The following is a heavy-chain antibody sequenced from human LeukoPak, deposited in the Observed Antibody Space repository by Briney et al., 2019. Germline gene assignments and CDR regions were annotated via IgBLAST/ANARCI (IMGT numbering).Heavy chain of an antibody. Sequence: GGSLRLSCAASGFTFSSFAMTWVREAPGEGVEWVSTVSGSAGRRDYADYVKGRFTISRDNLKNTLYLQMNGLRAEDTAVYYCAKNRGHCVDGVCHNYYYMDVWGRGTTVTVSS. J-gene: IGHJ6*03. V-gene: IGHV3-23*01. CDR1: GFTFSSFA. CDR3: AKNRGHCVDGVCHNYYYMDV. D-gene: IGHD2-8*02. CDR2: VSGSAGRR.